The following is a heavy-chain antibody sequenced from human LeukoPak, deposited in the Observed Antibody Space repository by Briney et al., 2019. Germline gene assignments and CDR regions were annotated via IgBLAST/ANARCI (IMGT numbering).Heavy chain of an antibody. D-gene: IGHD2-2*01. CDR3: ARGVVVVPAANYGMDV. Sequence: SETLSLTCAVYGGSFSGYYWSWIRQPPGRGLEWIGEINHSGSTNYNPSLKSRVTISVDTSKNQFSLKLSSVTAADTAVYYCARGVVVVPAANYGMDVWGQGTTVTVSS. CDR1: GGSFSGYY. V-gene: IGHV4-34*01. J-gene: IGHJ6*02. CDR2: INHSGST.